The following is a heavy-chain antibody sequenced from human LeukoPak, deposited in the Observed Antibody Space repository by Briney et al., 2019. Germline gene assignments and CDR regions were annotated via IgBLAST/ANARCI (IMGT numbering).Heavy chain of an antibody. V-gene: IGHV3-23*01. CDR2: ISGSGGST. CDR3: AKTPINIGYFDY. CDR1: GFTFSSYS. Sequence: GGSLRLSCAASGFTFSSYSMNWVRQAPGKGLEWVSAISGSGGSTYYADSVKGRFTISRDNSKNTLYLQMNSLRAEDTAVYYCAKTPINIGYFDYWGQGTLVTVSS. D-gene: IGHD5-24*01. J-gene: IGHJ4*02.